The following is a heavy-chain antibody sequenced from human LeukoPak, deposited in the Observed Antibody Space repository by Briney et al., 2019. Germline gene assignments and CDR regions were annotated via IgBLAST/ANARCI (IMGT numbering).Heavy chain of an antibody. J-gene: IGHJ6*02. Sequence: GGSLRLSCTASGFTFSYYWMSWVRQAPGKGLEWVSVIYSGGSTYYADSVKGRFTISRDNSKNTLYLQMNSLRAEDTAVYYCARDSARNYYYGMDVWGQGTTVTVSS. CDR2: IYSGGST. V-gene: IGHV3-53*01. D-gene: IGHD2-15*01. CDR3: ARDSARNYYYGMDV. CDR1: GFTFSYYW.